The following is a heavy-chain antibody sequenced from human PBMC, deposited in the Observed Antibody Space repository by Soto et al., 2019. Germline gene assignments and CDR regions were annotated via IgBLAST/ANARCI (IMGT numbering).Heavy chain of an antibody. V-gene: IGHV3-30*18. J-gene: IGHJ4*02. D-gene: IGHD3-22*01. CDR2: ISYDGSNK. CDR1: GFTFSDYY. Sequence: QVQLVESGGGLVKPGGSLRLSCAASGFTFSDYYMSWIRQAPGKGLEWVAVISYDGSNKYYADSVKGRFTISRDNSKNTLYLQMNSLRAEDTAVYYCAKDYYDSSGYPYYFDYWGQGTLVTVSS. CDR3: AKDYYDSSGYPYYFDY.